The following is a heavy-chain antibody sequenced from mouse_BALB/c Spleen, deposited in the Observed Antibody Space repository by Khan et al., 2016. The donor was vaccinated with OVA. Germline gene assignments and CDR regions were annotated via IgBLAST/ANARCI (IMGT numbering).Heavy chain of an antibody. J-gene: IGHJ4*01. V-gene: IGHV5-6*01. CDR3: SRFITTTTGDYFGMDY. CDR2: MSSGGSFT. D-gene: IGHD1-2*01. Sequence: EVELVESGGDLVKPGGSLKLSCTASGFIFSNYGMSWVRQTPDKRLEWVATMSSGGSFTYYPDSVKGRFTISRDKAKNTLDLQVNSLKSEDTAMYYCSRFITTTTGDYFGMDYWGQGTSVTVSS. CDR1: GFIFSNYG.